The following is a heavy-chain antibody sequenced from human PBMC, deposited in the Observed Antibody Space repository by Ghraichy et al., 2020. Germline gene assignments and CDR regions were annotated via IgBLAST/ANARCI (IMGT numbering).Heavy chain of an antibody. J-gene: IGHJ5*02. Sequence: GGSLRLSCAASGFTFDDYAMHWVRQAPGKGLEWVSGISWNSGSIGYADSVKGRFTISRDNAKNSLYLQMNSLRAEDTALYYCAKSDSSGYKGNPHGPWGQGTLVTVSS. CDR2: ISWNSGSI. CDR3: AKSDSSGYKGNPHGP. D-gene: IGHD3-22*01. CDR1: GFTFDDYA. V-gene: IGHV3-9*01.